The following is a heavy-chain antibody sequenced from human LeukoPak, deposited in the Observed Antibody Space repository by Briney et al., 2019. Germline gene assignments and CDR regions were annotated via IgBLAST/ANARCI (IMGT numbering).Heavy chain of an antibody. J-gene: IGHJ4*02. CDR1: GFTFSSYW. Sequence: GGSLRLSCAASGFTFSSYWMSWVRQAPGKGLEWVANIKQDGSEKYYVDSVKGRFTISRDNAKNSLYLQMNSLRAEDTAVYYCARDGGWELHTIPFDYWGQGTLVTVSS. CDR3: ARDGGWELHTIPFDY. CDR2: IKQDGSEK. V-gene: IGHV3-7*01. D-gene: IGHD1-26*01.